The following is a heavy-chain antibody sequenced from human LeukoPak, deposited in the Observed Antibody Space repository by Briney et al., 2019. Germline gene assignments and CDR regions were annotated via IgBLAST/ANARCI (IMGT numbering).Heavy chain of an antibody. J-gene: IGHJ4*02. V-gene: IGHV1-69*06. D-gene: IGHD3-22*01. Sequence: GASVKVSCKTSGGTFNSYAISWVRQAPGQGLEWMGGIIPIFGTANYAQKFQGRVTITADKSTCTAYMDLSSLRSEDTAAYYCARSLGSYYYDSSGYYCDYWGQGTLVTVSS. CDR1: GGTFNSYA. CDR3: ARSLGSYYYDSSGYYCDY. CDR2: IIPIFGTA.